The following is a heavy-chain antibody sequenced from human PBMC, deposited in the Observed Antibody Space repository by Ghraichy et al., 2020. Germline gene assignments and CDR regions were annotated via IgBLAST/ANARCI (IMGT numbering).Heavy chain of an antibody. CDR3: AREAYYGSGDAGDNWFDP. V-gene: IGHV4-31*03. Sequence: SETLSLTCTVSGGSISSGGYYWSWIRQHPGKGLEWIGYIYYSGSTYYNPSLKSRVTISVDTSKNQFSLKLSPVTAADTAVYYCAREAYYGSGDAGDNWFDPWGQGTLVTVSS. CDR1: GGSISSGGYY. J-gene: IGHJ5*02. D-gene: IGHD3-10*01. CDR2: IYYSGST.